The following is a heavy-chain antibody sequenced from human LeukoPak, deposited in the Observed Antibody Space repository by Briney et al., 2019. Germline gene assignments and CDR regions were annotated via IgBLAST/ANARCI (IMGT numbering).Heavy chain of an antibody. D-gene: IGHD6-13*01. CDR2: IYPGDSDT. Sequence: GESLKISCKGSGYSLATSWIGWVRQMPGKGLEYVGIIYPGDSDTRYSPSFQGQVTISADKSTSTAYLQWSSLKVPDTAMYYCVRLGIAIVDAPEYFQYWGPGTLVIVSS. V-gene: IGHV5-51*01. CDR1: GYSLATSW. CDR3: VRLGIAIVDAPEYFQY. J-gene: IGHJ1*01.